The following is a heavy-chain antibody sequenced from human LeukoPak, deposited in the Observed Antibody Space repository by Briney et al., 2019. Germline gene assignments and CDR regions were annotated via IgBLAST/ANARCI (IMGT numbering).Heavy chain of an antibody. Sequence: QSGGSLRLSCAASGFTFSSYAMSWVRQAPGKGLEWVSAISGSGGSTYYADSVKGRFTISRDNSKNTLYLQMNSLRAEDTAVYYCAKDQTRPRPQQLVPSFDYWGQGTLVTVSS. CDR2: ISGSGGST. CDR1: GFTFSSYA. CDR3: AKDQTRPRPQQLVPSFDY. V-gene: IGHV3-23*01. D-gene: IGHD6-13*01. J-gene: IGHJ4*02.